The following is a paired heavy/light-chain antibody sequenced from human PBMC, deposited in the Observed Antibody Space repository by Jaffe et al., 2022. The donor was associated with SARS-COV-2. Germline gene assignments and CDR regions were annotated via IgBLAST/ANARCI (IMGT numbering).Light chain of an antibody. CDR1: SSDVGGYNY. CDR3: NSYAGSNNLV. CDR2: EVS. Sequence: QSALTQPPSASGSPGQSVTISCTGTSSDVGGYNYVSWYQQHPGKAPKLMIYEVSKRPSGVPDRFSGSKSGNTASLTVSGLQAEDEADYYCNSYAGSNNLVFGGGTKLTVL. J-gene: IGLJ2*01. V-gene: IGLV2-8*01.
Heavy chain of an antibody. D-gene: IGHD3-10*01. CDR3: ARFRSPWYFDY. V-gene: IGHV3-33*01. J-gene: IGHJ4*02. Sequence: QVQLVESGGGVVQPGGSLRLSCAASGFTFSSYGMHWVRQAPGKGLEWVTVIWSDGSNKYYADSVKGRFTISRDNSKNTLYLQMNSLTADDTAVYYCARFRSPWYFDYWGQGTLVTVSS. CDR2: IWSDGSNK. CDR1: GFTFSSYG.